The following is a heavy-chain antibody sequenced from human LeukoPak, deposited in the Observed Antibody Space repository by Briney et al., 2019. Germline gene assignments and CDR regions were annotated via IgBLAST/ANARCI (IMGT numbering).Heavy chain of an antibody. D-gene: IGHD6-13*01. CDR3: ATGYSSSWYIFGAFDI. V-gene: IGHV3-30-3*01. J-gene: IGHJ3*02. CDR2: ISYDGSNK. Sequence: GGSLRLSCAASGFTFSSYAMHWVRQAPGKGLEWVAVISYDGSNKYYADSVKGRLTISRDNSKNTLYLQMNSLRAEDTAVYYCATGYSSSWYIFGAFDIWGQGTMVTVSS. CDR1: GFTFSSYA.